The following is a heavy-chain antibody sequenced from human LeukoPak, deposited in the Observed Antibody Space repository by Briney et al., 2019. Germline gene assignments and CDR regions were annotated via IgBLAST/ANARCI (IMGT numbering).Heavy chain of an antibody. V-gene: IGHV4-34*01. CDR3: ARTPSGYDSVPYFDY. CDR2: INHSGST. J-gene: IGHJ4*02. D-gene: IGHD5-12*01. Sequence: NPSETLSLTCAVYGGSFSGYYWSWIRQPPGKGLEWIGEINHSGSTNYSPSLKSRVTISVDTSKNQFSLKLSSVTAADTAVYYCARTPSGYDSVPYFDYWGQGTLVTVSS. CDR1: GGSFSGYY.